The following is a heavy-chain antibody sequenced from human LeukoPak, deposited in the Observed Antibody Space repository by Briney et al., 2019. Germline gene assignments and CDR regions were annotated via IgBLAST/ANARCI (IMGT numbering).Heavy chain of an antibody. V-gene: IGHV3-30*02. CDR3: AKARGLRIVGAHFDY. CDR2: IRFDGSNK. CDR1: GFTFSSYG. Sequence: PGGSLRLSCAASGFTFSSYGMHWVRQAPGKGLEWVAFIRFDGSNKYYADSVKGRFTISRDNSKNTLYLQLNSLRADDTAVYYCAKARGLRIVGAHFDYWGQGALVTVSS. J-gene: IGHJ4*02. D-gene: IGHD1-26*01.